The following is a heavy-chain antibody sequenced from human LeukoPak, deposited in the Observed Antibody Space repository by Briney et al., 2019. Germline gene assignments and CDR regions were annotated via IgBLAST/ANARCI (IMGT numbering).Heavy chain of an antibody. V-gene: IGHV1-2*02. CDR2: INPNSGGT. CDR1: GYTFTGYY. CDR3: ARDPYVYVWGSYRYHAFDI. J-gene: IGHJ3*02. D-gene: IGHD3-16*02. Sequence: GASVKVSCKASGYTFTGYYMHWVRQAPGQGLEWMGWINPNSGGTNYAQKFQGRVTMTRDTSISTAYMELSRLRSDDTAVYYCARDPYVYVWGSYRYHAFDIWGQGTMVTVSS.